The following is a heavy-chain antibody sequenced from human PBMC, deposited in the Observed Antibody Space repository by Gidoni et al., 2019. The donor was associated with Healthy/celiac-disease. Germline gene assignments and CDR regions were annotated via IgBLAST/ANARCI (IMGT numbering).Heavy chain of an antibody. CDR1: GFTFSSDG. Sequence: QGQLVESGGGVVEPGRSLRLSCAASGFTFSSDGMHWVRQAPGKGLAWVAVVWYDVSNKYYADSVKGRFTISRDNSKNPLYLHMHSLRAEDTAVYYCASARRVTPKSPFDYWGQGTLVTVSS. CDR2: VWYDVSNK. V-gene: IGHV3-33*01. D-gene: IGHD4-4*01. J-gene: IGHJ4*02. CDR3: ASARRVTPKSPFDY.